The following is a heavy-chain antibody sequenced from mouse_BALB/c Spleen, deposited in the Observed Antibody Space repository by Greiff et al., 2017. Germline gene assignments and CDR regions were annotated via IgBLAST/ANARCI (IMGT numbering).Heavy chain of an antibody. J-gene: IGHJ3*01. CDR3: ARGDYLAY. V-gene: IGHV1-54*01. Sequence: QVQLQQSGAELVRPGTSVKVSCKASGYAFTNYLIEWVKQRPGQGLEWIGVINPGSGGTNYNEKFKGKATLTADKSSSTAYMQLSSLTSDDSAVYFCARGDYLAYWGQGTLVTVSA. D-gene: IGHD2-4*01. CDR1: GYAFTNYL. CDR2: INPGSGGT.